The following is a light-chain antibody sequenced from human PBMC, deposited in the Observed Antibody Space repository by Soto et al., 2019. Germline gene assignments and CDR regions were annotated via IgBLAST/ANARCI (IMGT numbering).Light chain of an antibody. Sequence: QSVLTQPASVSGSPGQSITISCTGTNSDVGAYNYVSWYQQHPGKAPKLMIYDVSNRPSGVSNRFSGSKSGNTASLTISGLRDEEEADYYCSSYTSSSTRVFGGGTKLTVL. V-gene: IGLV2-14*01. CDR1: NSDVGAYNY. CDR2: DVS. J-gene: IGLJ2*01. CDR3: SSYTSSSTRV.